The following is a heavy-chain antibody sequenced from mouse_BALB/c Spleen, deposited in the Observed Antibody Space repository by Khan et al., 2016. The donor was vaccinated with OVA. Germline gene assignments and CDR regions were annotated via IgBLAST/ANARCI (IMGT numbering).Heavy chain of an antibody. CDR2: IWSDGST. Sequence: QVQLKESGPGLVAPSQSLSITCTISGFSLTNYGVHWVRQPPGKGLEWLVVIWSDGSTTYNSDLKSRLNISKDNSKSQVFLKMNSLQTDDTAMYYYDRELYYRDNIGDYWGQGTSVTVSS. D-gene: IGHD2-13*01. CDR3: DRELYYRDNIGDY. J-gene: IGHJ4*01. V-gene: IGHV2-6-1*01. CDR1: GFSLTNYG.